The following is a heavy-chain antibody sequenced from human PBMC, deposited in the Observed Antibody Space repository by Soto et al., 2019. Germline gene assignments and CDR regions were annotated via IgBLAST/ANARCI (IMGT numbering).Heavy chain of an antibody. CDR2: INSDGSST. Sequence: GGSLRLSCAASGFTFSSYWMHWVRQAPGKGLVWVSRINSDGSSTSYADSVKGRFTISRDNAKNTLYLQMNSLRAEDTAVYYCARVYCSGGSCNHLDYWGQGTRVTVSS. V-gene: IGHV3-74*01. J-gene: IGHJ4*02. CDR3: ARVYCSGGSCNHLDY. CDR1: GFTFSSYW. D-gene: IGHD2-15*01.